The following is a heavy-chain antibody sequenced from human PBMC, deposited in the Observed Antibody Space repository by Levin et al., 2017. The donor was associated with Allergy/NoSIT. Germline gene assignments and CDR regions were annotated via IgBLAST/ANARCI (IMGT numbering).Heavy chain of an antibody. D-gene: IGHD2-15*01. CDR3: ARRGGVVVVAEI. Sequence: SETLSLTCTVSGGSISSSSYYWGWIRQPPGKGLEWIGSIYYSGSTYYNPSLKSRVTISVDTSKNQFSLKLSSVTAADTAVYYCARRGGVVVVAEIWGQGTLVTVSS. V-gene: IGHV4-39*01. J-gene: IGHJ4*02. CDR2: IYYSGST. CDR1: GGSISSSSYY.